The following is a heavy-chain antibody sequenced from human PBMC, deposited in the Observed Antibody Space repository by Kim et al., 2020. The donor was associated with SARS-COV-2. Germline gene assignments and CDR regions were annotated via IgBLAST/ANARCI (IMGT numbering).Heavy chain of an antibody. CDR3: ARDPAAAYYFDY. CDR2: IYYSGST. V-gene: IGHV4-61*01. D-gene: IGHD6-13*01. Sequence: SETLSLTCTVSGGSVSSGSYYWSWIRQPPGKGLEWIGYIYYSGSTNYNPSLKSRVTISVDTSKNQFSLKLSSVTAADTAVYYCARDPAAAYYFDYLGQGTLVTVSS. CDR1: GGSVSSGSYY. J-gene: IGHJ4*02.